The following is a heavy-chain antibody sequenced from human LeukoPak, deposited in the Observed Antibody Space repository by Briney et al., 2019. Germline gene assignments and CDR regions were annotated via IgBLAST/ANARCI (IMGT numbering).Heavy chain of an antibody. V-gene: IGHV4-59*01. J-gene: IGHJ1*01. Sequence: SETLSLTCTVSGGSISSYYWSWIRQPPGKGLEWIGYIYYSGSTNYNPSLKSRVTISVDTSKNQFSLKLSSVTAADTAVYYCARGDLTTVIYFQHWGQGTLVTVSS. CDR1: GGSISSYY. CDR3: ARGDLTTVIYFQH. D-gene: IGHD4-17*01. CDR2: IYYSGST.